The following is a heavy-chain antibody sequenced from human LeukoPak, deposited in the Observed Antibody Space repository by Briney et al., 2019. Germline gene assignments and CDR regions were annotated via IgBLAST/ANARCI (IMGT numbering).Heavy chain of an antibody. CDR1: GFTVSSNY. CDR2: IYSGGST. V-gene: IGHV3-66*01. J-gene: IGHJ6*02. CDR3: AREASYYYGMDV. Sequence: PGGSLRLSCAASGFTVSSNYMSWVRQAPGKGLEWVSVIYSGGSTYYADSVKGRFTISRDNSKNTLYLQMNSLRAEDTAVYYCAREASYYYGMDVWGQGTTVTVSS.